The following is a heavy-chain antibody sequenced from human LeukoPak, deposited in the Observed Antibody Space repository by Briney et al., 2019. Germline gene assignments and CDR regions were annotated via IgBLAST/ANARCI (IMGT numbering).Heavy chain of an antibody. J-gene: IGHJ3*02. D-gene: IGHD3-10*01. CDR3: ARGRSITILRGVAISDGFDI. CDR1: GFTFSTYS. V-gene: IGHV3-21*06. Sequence: GGSLRLSCAASGFTFSTYSMNWVRQAPGKGLEWVSSIATSSDYIYYAGSLKGRFTISRDDAKNSLYLHMNSLRPDDTAVYYCARGRSITILRGVAISDGFDIWGQGTKVTVS. CDR2: IATSSDYI.